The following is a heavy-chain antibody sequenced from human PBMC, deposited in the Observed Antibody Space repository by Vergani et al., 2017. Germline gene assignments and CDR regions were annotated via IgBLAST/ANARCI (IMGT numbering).Heavy chain of an antibody. V-gene: IGHV1-69*12. CDR2: IIPIFGTA. CDR1: GGTFSSYA. D-gene: IGHD2-2*01. J-gene: IGHJ6*03. CDR3: ARSVPAAMQHYYYYYMDV. Sequence: QVQLVQSGAEVKKPGSSVKVSCKASGGTFSSYAISWVRQAPGQGLEWMGGIIPIFGTANYAQKFQGRVTITADESTSTAYMELSSRRSEDTAVYYCARSVPAAMQHYYYYYMDVWGKGTTVTVSS.